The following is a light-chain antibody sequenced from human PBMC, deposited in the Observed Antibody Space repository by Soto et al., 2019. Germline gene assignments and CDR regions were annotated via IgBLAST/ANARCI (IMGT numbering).Light chain of an antibody. CDR1: QGIRND. CDR2: AAS. Sequence: AIQMTQSPSSLSASVGDRVTITCRASQGIRNDLGWYQQKPGRAPKLLIYAASSLQSGVPSRFSGSGSGTDFTLTISILQPEYFATYYCLQDYNSPRTFGQGTKLEIK. J-gene: IGKJ1*01. V-gene: IGKV1-6*01. CDR3: LQDYNSPRT.